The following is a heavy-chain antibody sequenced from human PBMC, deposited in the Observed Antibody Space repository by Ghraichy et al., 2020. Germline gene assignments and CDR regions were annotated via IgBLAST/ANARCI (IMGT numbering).Heavy chain of an antibody. Sequence: SQTLSLTCTVSGGSISSGGYYWSWIRQHPGKGLEWIGYIYYSGSTYYNPSLKSRVTISVDTSKNQFSLKLSSVTAADTAVYYCARDRGDYGDYDAFDIWGQGTMVTVSS. D-gene: IGHD4-17*01. CDR1: GGSISSGGYY. J-gene: IGHJ3*02. CDR2: IYYSGST. CDR3: ARDRGDYGDYDAFDI. V-gene: IGHV4-31*03.